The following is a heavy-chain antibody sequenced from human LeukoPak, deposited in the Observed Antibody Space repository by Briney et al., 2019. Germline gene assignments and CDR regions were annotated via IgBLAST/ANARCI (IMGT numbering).Heavy chain of an antibody. Sequence: SETLSLTCAVYGGSFSGYYWSLIRQPPGKGLEWIGEINHSGSTNYNPSLKSRVTISVDTSKNQFSLKLSSVTAADTAVYYCASHCSSTSCPIGYWGQGTLVTVSS. J-gene: IGHJ4*02. D-gene: IGHD2-2*01. CDR1: GGSFSGYY. CDR2: INHSGST. CDR3: ASHCSSTSCPIGY. V-gene: IGHV4-34*01.